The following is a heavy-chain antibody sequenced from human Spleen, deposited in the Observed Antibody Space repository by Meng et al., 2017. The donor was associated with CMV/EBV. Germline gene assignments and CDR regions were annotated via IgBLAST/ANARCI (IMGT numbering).Heavy chain of an antibody. Sequence: SCAISGDSVSSNSAAWNWIRQSPSRGLEWLGRTYYRSKWYNDYAVSVKSRITINPDTSKNQFSLQLNSVTPEDTAVYYCARSFSGSGQDWFDPWGQGTLVTVSS. CDR2: TYYRSKWYN. CDR1: GDSVSSNSAA. CDR3: ARSFSGSGQDWFDP. D-gene: IGHD6-19*01. V-gene: IGHV6-1*01. J-gene: IGHJ5*02.